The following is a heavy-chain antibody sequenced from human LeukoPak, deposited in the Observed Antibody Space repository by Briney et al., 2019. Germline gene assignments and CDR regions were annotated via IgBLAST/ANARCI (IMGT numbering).Heavy chain of an antibody. Sequence: GGSLRLSCAASGFTFTDYAMTWVRQAPGRGLEWVSSIDAGGGTTDYADSVKGRFTISRDNSKNTLYLQMHTARAEDTASYYCAKDYLYDTWTWGQGTLVTVSS. CDR1: GFTFTDYA. J-gene: IGHJ1*01. D-gene: IGHD3/OR15-3a*01. CDR3: AKDYLYDTWT. CDR2: IDAGGGTT. V-gene: IGHV3-23*01.